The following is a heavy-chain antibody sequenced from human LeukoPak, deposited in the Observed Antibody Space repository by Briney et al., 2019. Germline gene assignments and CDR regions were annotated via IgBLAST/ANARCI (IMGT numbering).Heavy chain of an antibody. V-gene: IGHV3-23*01. D-gene: IGHD3-10*01. CDR2: MKGGGGDT. CDR1: GFSFSSYA. J-gene: IGHJ5*02. Sequence: GGSLRLSCAASGFSFSSYAMMCVPQAPARGLEGVSSMKGGGGDTFYADFVKGGFTLSRDHSRTTLYLELNSLRVEDRAVYYCARASWGSIADAVSWGQGTLVRVFS. CDR3: ARASWGSIADAVS.